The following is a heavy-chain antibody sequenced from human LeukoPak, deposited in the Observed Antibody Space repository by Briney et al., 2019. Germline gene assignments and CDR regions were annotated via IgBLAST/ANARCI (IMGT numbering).Heavy chain of an antibody. V-gene: IGHV5-51*01. J-gene: IGHJ4*02. CDR3: TSGSQYYFDY. CDR2: IHPGDSDT. CDR1: GYSFTSYW. Sequence: GESLKISCKGSGYSFTSYWIGWVRQMPGKGLEWMGIIHPGDSDTRYSPSFQGQVTISVDKSISTVYLQWSSLKASDTAIYYCTSGSQYYFDYWGQGTLVTVSS.